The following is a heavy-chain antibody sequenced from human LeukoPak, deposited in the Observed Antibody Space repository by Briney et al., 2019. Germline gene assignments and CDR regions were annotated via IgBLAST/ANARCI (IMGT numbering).Heavy chain of an antibody. CDR2: ILYDGNNE. CDR1: GFTFSTYA. D-gene: IGHD1-26*01. J-gene: IGHJ3*02. CDR3: ARDHTYSGSYSGAFDI. Sequence: GKSLRLSCAASGFTFSTYAMHWVRQAPGKGLEWVAVILYDGNNEYYADSVKGRFTISRDNSKNTLYLQMNSLRAEDTAVYYCARDHTYSGSYSGAFDIGGQGTMVTVS. V-gene: IGHV3-30-3*01.